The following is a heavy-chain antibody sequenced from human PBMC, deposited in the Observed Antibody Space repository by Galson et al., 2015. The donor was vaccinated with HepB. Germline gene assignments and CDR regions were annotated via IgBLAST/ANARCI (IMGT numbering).Heavy chain of an antibody. J-gene: IGHJ3*02. D-gene: IGHD5-18*01. CDR3: VNGYSYAKDAFDI. Sequence: SLRLSCAASGFTFSSYAMHWVRQAPGKGLEYVSAISSNGGSTYYADSVKGRFTISRDNSKNTLYLQMSSLRAEDTAVHYCVNGYSYAKDAFDIWGQGTMVTVSS. V-gene: IGHV3-64D*06. CDR2: ISSNGGST. CDR1: GFTFSSYA.